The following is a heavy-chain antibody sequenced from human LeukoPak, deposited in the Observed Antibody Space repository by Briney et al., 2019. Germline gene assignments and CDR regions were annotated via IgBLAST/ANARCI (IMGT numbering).Heavy chain of an antibody. CDR3: ARQVLNFDH. Sequence: PSETLSLTCTVSGGSISSGSYYWSWIRQPAGKGLEWIGRIYTSGSTNYNPSLKSRVTISVDTSKNQFSLKLSSVTAADTAVYYCARQVLNFDHWGQGTLVTVSS. J-gene: IGHJ4*02. CDR1: GGSISSGSYY. CDR2: IYTSGST. V-gene: IGHV4-61*02.